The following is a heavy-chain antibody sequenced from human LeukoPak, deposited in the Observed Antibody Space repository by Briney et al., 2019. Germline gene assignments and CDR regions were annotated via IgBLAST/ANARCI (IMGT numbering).Heavy chain of an antibody. CDR3: AKDYYYDISGYYPRGSFDY. CDR2: IYSGGST. V-gene: IGHV3-66*01. J-gene: IGHJ4*02. D-gene: IGHD3-22*01. CDR1: EFSVGSNY. Sequence: GGSLRLSCAASEFSVGSNYMTWVRQAPGKGLEWVSLIYSGGSTYYADSVKGRFTISRDNSKNTLYLQMNSLRAEDTAVYYCAKDYYYDISGYYPRGSFDYWGQGTLVTVSS.